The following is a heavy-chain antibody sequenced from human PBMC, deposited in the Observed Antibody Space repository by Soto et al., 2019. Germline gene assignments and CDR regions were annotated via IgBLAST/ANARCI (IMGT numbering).Heavy chain of an antibody. Sequence: GGSLRLSCSASGFTFSSYAMHWVRQAPGKGLEYVSAISSNGGSTYYADSVKGRFTISRDNSKNTLYLQMSSLRAEDTAVYYCVKDLWDYSNYEGWFDPWGQGTLVTVS. CDR3: VKDLWDYSNYEGWFDP. V-gene: IGHV3-64D*08. CDR2: ISSNGGST. J-gene: IGHJ5*02. D-gene: IGHD4-4*01. CDR1: GFTFSSYA.